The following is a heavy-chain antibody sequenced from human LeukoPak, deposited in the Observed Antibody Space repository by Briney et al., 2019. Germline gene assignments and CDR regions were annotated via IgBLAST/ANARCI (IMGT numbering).Heavy chain of an antibody. V-gene: IGHV3-13*01. CDR3: ARGIAVAGTVYWYFDL. Sequence: GGSLRLSCAASGFTFSSYDMHWVRQATGKGLEWVSAIGTAGDTYYPGSVKGRFTISRENAKNSLYLQMNSLRAGDTAVYYCARGIAVAGTVYWYFDLWGRGTLVTVSS. J-gene: IGHJ2*01. CDR1: GFTFSSYD. D-gene: IGHD6-19*01. CDR2: IGTAGDT.